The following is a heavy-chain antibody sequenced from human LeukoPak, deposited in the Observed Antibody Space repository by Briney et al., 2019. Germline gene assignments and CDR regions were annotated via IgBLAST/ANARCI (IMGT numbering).Heavy chain of an antibody. J-gene: IGHJ4*02. Sequence: XNAYMNWVRQXPXXXLEWVGRIKPKTDGETTEYAAPVKDRFSISRDDSKSMMYLQMNSLKTEDTAVYYCITPLPYSAQGGQGTLVTVSS. CDR3: ITPLPYSAQ. CDR2: IKPKTDGETT. D-gene: IGHD2-21*01. CDR1: XNAY. V-gene: IGHV3-15*07.